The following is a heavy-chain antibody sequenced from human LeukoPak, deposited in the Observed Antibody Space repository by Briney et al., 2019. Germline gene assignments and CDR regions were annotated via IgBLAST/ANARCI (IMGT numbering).Heavy chain of an antibody. CDR2: ISGSGDNT. J-gene: IGHJ4*02. CDR3: AKGRGTAVTSAANY. Sequence: GGSLRLSCAASGFTFSSYVMSWVRQAPGKGLEWVSSISGSGDNTHYADSVKDRFSISRDNSKTTVSLQMNSLRAEDTAVYYCAKGRGTAVTSAANYWGQGTLVTVSS. V-gene: IGHV3-23*01. CDR1: GFTFSSYV. D-gene: IGHD4-17*01.